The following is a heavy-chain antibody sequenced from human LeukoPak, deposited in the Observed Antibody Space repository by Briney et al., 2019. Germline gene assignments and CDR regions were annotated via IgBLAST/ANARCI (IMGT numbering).Heavy chain of an antibody. CDR1: GFTFRSYS. Sequence: PGGSLRLSCAASGFTFRSYSMNWVRQAPGKGLEWVSSISSSSSYIYYADSVKGRFTVSRDNAKNSLYLQMNSLRAEDTAVYYCARDMGEEWLQAFDYWGQGTLVTVSS. CDR2: ISSSSSYI. D-gene: IGHD5-12*01. V-gene: IGHV3-21*01. J-gene: IGHJ4*02. CDR3: ARDMGEEWLQAFDY.